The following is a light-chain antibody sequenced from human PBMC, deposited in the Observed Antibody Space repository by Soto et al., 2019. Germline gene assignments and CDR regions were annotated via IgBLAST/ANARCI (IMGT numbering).Light chain of an antibody. Sequence: QSALTQPASVSGSPGQSITISCTGTSNDVGSYNLVSWYQQHPGKAPKLMIYGVNNGPSGVSNRFTGSKSGNTASLTISGLQAEDEADYYCCSYAGSSTLVFGGGTKLTVL. V-gene: IGLV2-23*02. CDR2: GVN. CDR3: CSYAGSSTLV. J-gene: IGLJ2*01. CDR1: SNDVGSYNL.